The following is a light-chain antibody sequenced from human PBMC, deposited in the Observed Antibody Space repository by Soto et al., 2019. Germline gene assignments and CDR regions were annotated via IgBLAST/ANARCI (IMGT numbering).Light chain of an antibody. Sequence: DIQMTQSPSSLSASVGDRVSITCRASQGVSSYLLWYQQTQGQAPKLLIYAASNLLSGFPSRFRGSGSGTNIPLTISRLQSEDFATYYCQKRYRTPHTFGQGTTLETK. V-gene: IGKV1-39*01. CDR1: QGVSSY. CDR2: AAS. J-gene: IGKJ2*01. CDR3: QKRYRTPHT.